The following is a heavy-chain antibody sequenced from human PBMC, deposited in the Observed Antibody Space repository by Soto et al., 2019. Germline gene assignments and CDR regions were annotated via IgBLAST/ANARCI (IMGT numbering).Heavy chain of an antibody. J-gene: IGHJ6*02. CDR1: GFTFSSCT. CDR2: ISPSTSHI. D-gene: IGHD2-15*01. CDR3: SGCSGGACHQNYGMDV. Sequence: EVHLVESGGGLVKPGGSLRLSCAVSGFTFSSCTMNWVRQAPGKGLEWVSSISPSTSHIYYADSVKGRFTISRDNAKKALFLPMNSIRAEDTVVYYCSGCSGGACHQNYGMDVWGQGTTFTVSS. V-gene: IGHV3-21*01.